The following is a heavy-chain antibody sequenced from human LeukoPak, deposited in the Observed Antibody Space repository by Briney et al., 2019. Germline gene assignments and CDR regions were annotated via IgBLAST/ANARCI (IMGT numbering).Heavy chain of an antibody. J-gene: IGHJ4*02. Sequence: GASVKVSCKASGYTFTSYYMHWVRQAPGQGLEWMGIINPSGGSTSYAQKFQGRVTMSRNTSKSTVYMELSSLRSEDTAVYYCARDLVGAQSRDYWGQGTLVTVS. V-gene: IGHV1-46*03. CDR2: INPSGGST. CDR1: GYTFTSYY. D-gene: IGHD1-26*01. CDR3: ARDLVGAQSRDY.